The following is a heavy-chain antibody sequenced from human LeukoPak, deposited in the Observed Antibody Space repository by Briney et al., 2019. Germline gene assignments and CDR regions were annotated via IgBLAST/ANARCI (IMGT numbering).Heavy chain of an antibody. CDR2: IYTSENT. D-gene: IGHD5-24*01. Sequence: SETLSLTCTVSGGSISSYYWSWIRQPAGKGLEWIGRIYTSENTNYNPSLKSRVTISIDTSKNQFSLKLSSVTAADTAVYYCARDLGLEGFDPWGQGTLVTVSS. CDR1: GGSISSYY. CDR3: ARDLGLEGFDP. J-gene: IGHJ5*02. V-gene: IGHV4-4*07.